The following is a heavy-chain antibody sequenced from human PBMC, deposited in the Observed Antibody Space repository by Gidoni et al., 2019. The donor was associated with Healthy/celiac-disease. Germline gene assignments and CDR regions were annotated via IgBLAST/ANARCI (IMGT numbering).Heavy chain of an antibody. CDR3: AKEGIQYYYDSSEVDY. CDR2: ISYDGSNK. D-gene: IGHD3-22*01. V-gene: IGHV3-30*18. CDR1: GFTSSSYG. Sequence: QVQLVESGAGVVQPGRSLRLPGAASGFTSSSYGMHWVRQAPGKGLEWVAVISYDGSNKYYADSVKGRFTISRDNSKNTLYLQMNSLRAEDTAVYYCAKEGIQYYYDSSEVDYWGQGTLVTVSS. J-gene: IGHJ4*02.